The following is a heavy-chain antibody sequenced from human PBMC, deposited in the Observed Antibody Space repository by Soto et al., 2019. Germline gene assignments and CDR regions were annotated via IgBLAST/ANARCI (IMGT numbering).Heavy chain of an antibody. CDR3: AGGGTGITFGGVIVEGSTGFDY. CDR1: GYTFTGYY. V-gene: IGHV1-2*04. D-gene: IGHD3-16*02. J-gene: IGHJ4*02. Sequence: QVQLVQSGAEVKKPGASVKVSCKASGYTFTGYYMHWVRQAPGQGLEWMGWINPNSGGTNYAQKLQDWVNMTRDTYISTAYRELGRMRSADTAVYCWAGGGTGITFGGVIVEGSTGFDYWGQGTLVTVSS. CDR2: INPNSGGT.